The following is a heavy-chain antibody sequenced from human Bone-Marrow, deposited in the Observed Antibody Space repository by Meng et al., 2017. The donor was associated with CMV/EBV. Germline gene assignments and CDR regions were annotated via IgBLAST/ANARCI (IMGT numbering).Heavy chain of an antibody. D-gene: IGHD3-10*01. J-gene: IGHJ4*02. CDR2: IYSGGNT. V-gene: IGHV3-53*01. Sequence: GGSRRLSCAASGFSVSSKFMSWVRQAPGKGLEWVSIIYSGGNTYYVDSVRGRFTVYRDISKNTLYLQMDGLGAEDTALYYCATMGVAWSHGDFDDWGQGTLVTVSS. CDR3: ATMGVAWSHGDFDD. CDR1: GFSVSSKF.